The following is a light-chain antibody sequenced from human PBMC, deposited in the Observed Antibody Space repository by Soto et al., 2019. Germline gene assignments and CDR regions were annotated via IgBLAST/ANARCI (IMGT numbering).Light chain of an antibody. CDR3: QQYGSSPLFT. J-gene: IGKJ3*01. Sequence: EIVLTQSPGTLSLSPGERATLSCRASQSVSSSYLAWYQQKPGQAPRLLIYGASGRATGIPDRFSGSGSGTGFTLTIIRLEPEDFAVYSCQQYGSSPLFTFGPGTKVDIQ. CDR1: QSVSSSY. V-gene: IGKV3-20*01. CDR2: GAS.